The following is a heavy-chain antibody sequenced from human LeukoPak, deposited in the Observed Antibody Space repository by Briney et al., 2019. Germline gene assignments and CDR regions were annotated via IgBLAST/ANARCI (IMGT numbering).Heavy chain of an antibody. V-gene: IGHV3-74*01. J-gene: IGHJ3*02. CDR2: INSDGSST. CDR3: ARGVVVLHWRDAFDI. Sequence: GSLRLSCAASGFTFSSYWMHWVRQAPGKGLVWVSRINSDGSSTSYADSVKGRFTISRDNAKNTLYLQMNSLRAEDTAVYYCARGVVVLHWRDAFDIWGQGTMVTVSS. D-gene: IGHD2-21*01. CDR1: GFTFSSYW.